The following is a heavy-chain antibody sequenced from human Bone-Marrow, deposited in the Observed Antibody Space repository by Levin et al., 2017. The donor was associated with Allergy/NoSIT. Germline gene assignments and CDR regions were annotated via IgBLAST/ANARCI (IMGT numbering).Heavy chain of an antibody. D-gene: IGHD5-18*01. V-gene: IGHV1-69*04. Sequence: SVKVSCKASGGTFSSYTISWVRQAPGQGLEWMGRIIPILGIANYAQKFQGRVTITADKSTSTAYMELSSLRSEDTAVYYCARDQVDTAMGLFDYWGQGTLVTVSS. CDR2: IIPILGIA. CDR1: GGTFSSYT. J-gene: IGHJ4*02. CDR3: ARDQVDTAMGLFDY.